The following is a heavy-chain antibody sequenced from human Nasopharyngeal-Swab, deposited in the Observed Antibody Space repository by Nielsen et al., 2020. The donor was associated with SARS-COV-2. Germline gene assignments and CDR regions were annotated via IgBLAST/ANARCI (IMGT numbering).Heavy chain of an antibody. CDR1: GFTFSSYD. V-gene: IGHV3-13*04. D-gene: IGHD2-15*01. J-gene: IGHJ6*03. CDR3: ARGVAATHSRLLRYYYYYYMEV. CDR2: IGTACDT. Sequence: GESLKISCSASGFTFSSYDVHLVRQATGKGLEWVSAIGTACDTYYPGSVKGRFTISRENAKNSLYLQMNSLRAGDTAVYYCARGVAATHSRLLRYYYYYYMEVWGKGTTVTVSS.